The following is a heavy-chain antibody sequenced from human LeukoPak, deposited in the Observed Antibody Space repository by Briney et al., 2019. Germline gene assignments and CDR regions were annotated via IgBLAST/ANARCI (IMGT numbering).Heavy chain of an antibody. CDR3: ARTYSSSSYVDY. J-gene: IGHJ4*02. CDR2: IYYSGST. Sequence: SETLSLTCTVSGGSISSYYWSWIRQPPGKGLEWIGYIYYSGSTNYNPSLKSRVTISADTSKNQFSLKVSSVTAADTAVYYCARTYSSSSYVDYWGQGTLVTVSS. D-gene: IGHD6-6*01. CDR1: GGSISSYY. V-gene: IGHV4-59*01.